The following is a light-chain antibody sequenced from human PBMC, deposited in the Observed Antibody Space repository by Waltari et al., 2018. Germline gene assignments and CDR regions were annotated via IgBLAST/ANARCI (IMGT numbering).Light chain of an antibody. CDR3: CSYAGRGTYV. CDR2: EVF. J-gene: IGLJ1*01. CDR1: TSDFGGYNF. V-gene: IGLV2-23*02. Sequence: QPALPQPPSVSGPPGQSITIPSIGTTSDFGGYNFSPWYQQHPGEAPKLLICEVFKRPPDTSSRFSGAKSGSTASLTISGLQPEDEADYYCCSYAGRGTYVFGSGTKVTVL.